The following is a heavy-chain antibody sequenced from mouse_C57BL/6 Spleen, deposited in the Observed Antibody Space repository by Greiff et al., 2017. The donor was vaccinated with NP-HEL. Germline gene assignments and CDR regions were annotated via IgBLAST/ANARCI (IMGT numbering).Heavy chain of an antibody. J-gene: IGHJ4*01. V-gene: IGHV5-16*01. D-gene: IGHD1-1*01. CDR2: INYDGSST. CDR3: ARSSYAMDY. Sequence: DVMLVESEGGLVQPGSSMKLSCTASGFTFSDYYMAWVRQVPEKGLEWVANINYDGSSTYYLDSLKSRFIISRDNAKNILYLQMSSLKSEDTATYYCARSSYAMDYWGQGTSVTVSS. CDR1: GFTFSDYY.